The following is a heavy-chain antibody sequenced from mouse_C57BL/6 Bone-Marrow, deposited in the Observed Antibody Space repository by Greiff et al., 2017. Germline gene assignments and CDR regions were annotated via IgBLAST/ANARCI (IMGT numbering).Heavy chain of an antibody. CDR2: INPSSGDT. Sequence: QVQLQQSGAELAKPGASVKLSCTASGFTFTSYWMHWVKQRPGQGLEWIGYINPSSGDTKYNQKFKDKATLTADKASSTAYMQLSSLTSEDSAVYYCESDYYGSSPDYWGQGTTLTVSS. V-gene: IGHV1-7*01. CDR3: ESDYYGSSPDY. J-gene: IGHJ2*01. CDR1: GFTFTSYW. D-gene: IGHD1-1*01.